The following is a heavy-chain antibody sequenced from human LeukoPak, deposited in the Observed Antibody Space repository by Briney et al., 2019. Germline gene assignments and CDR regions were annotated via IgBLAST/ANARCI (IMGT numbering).Heavy chain of an antibody. CDR3: AVGPAYCSGGSCYSGGIYYYYYGMDV. J-gene: IGHJ6*02. CDR1: GFTFSSYA. D-gene: IGHD2-15*01. CDR2: ISGSGGST. V-gene: IGHV3-23*01. Sequence: PGGSLRLSCAASGFTFSSYAMSWVRQAPGKGLEWVSAISGSGGSTYYADSVKGRFTISRDNSKNTLYLQMNSLRAEDTAVYYCAVGPAYCSGGSCYSGGIYYYYYGMDVWGQGTTVTVSS.